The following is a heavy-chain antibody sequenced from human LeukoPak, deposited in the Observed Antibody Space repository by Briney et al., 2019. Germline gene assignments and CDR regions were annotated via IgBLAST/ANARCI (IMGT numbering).Heavy chain of an antibody. D-gene: IGHD3-22*01. CDR1: GGSISSSNW. CDR3: ARQRYYYDSSGLSAQYYFDY. J-gene: IGHJ4*02. Sequence: SETLSLTCAVSGGSISSSNWWSWVRQPPGKGLEWIGEIYHSGSTNYNPSLKSRVTISVDKSKNQFSLKLSSVTAADTAVYYCARQRYYYDSSGLSAQYYFDYRGQGTLVTVSS. CDR2: IYHSGST. V-gene: IGHV4-4*02.